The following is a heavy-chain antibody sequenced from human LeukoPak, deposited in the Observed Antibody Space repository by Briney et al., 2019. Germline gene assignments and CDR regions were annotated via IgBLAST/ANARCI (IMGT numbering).Heavy chain of an antibody. CDR3: ARALVVVALFDY. Sequence: GGSLRLSCAASGFTVSSNYMSWVRQAPGKGPEWVSVIYSGGSTYYADSVKGRFTISRDNSKNTLYLQMNSLRAEDTAVYYCARALVVVALFDYWGQGTLVTVSS. V-gene: IGHV3-66*01. CDR1: GFTVSSNY. CDR2: IYSGGST. J-gene: IGHJ4*02. D-gene: IGHD2-15*01.